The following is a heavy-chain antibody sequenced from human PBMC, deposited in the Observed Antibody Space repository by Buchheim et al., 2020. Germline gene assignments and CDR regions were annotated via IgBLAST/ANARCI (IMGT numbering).Heavy chain of an antibody. D-gene: IGHD6-6*01. CDR3: AREYSSPSGRGNWFDP. CDR1: GGSFSGYY. CDR2: IYYSGST. V-gene: IGHV4-34*11. Sequence: QVQLQQWGAGLLKPSETLSLTCAVYGGSFSGYYWSWIRQHPGKGLEWIGYIYYSGSTYYNPSLKSRVTISVDTSKKQFSLNLNSVTAADTAVYYCAREYSSPSGRGNWFDPWGQGTL. J-gene: IGHJ5*02.